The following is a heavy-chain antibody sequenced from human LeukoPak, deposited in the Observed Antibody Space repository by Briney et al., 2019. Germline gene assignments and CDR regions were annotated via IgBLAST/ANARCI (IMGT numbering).Heavy chain of an antibody. CDR2: ISGSGGST. CDR3: AKSPDFWSGPYYFDY. D-gene: IGHD3-3*01. V-gene: IGHV3-23*01. CDR1: GFTFSSYS. Sequence: EGSLRLSCAASGFTFSSYSMNWVRQAPGKGLEWVSAISGSGGSTYYADSVKGRFTISRDNSKNTLYLQMNSLRAEDTAVYYCAKSPDFWSGPYYFDYWGQGTLVAVSS. J-gene: IGHJ4*02.